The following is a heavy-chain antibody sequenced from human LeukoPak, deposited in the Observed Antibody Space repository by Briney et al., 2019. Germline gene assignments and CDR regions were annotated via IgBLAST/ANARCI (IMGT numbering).Heavy chain of an antibody. J-gene: IGHJ4*02. Sequence: VASVKVSCKASGGTFSSYAISWVRQAPGQGLEWMGGIVPIFGTANYAQKFQGRVTITADESTSTAHMELSSLRSEDTAVYYCARVSTGGVYFDYWGQGTLVTVSS. V-gene: IGHV1-69*13. D-gene: IGHD2-8*02. CDR1: GGTFSSYA. CDR2: IVPIFGTA. CDR3: ARVSTGGVYFDY.